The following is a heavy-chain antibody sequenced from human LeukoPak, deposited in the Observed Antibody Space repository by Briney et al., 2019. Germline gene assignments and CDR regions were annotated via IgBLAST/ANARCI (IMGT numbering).Heavy chain of an antibody. D-gene: IGHD6-13*01. V-gene: IGHV3-30*03. J-gene: IGHJ4*02. CDR3: ASEGAAAGNFDY. CDR1: GFTFSSYG. CDR2: ISYDGSSK. Sequence: GGSLRLSCAASGFTFSSYGMHWVRQAPGKGLEWVAVISYDGSSKYYADSVKGRFTISRENAKNSLYLQMNSLRAGDTAVYYCASEGAAAGNFDYWGQGTLVTVSS.